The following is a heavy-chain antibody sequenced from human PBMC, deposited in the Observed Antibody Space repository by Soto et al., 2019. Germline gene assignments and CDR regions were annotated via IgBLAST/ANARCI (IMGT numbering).Heavy chain of an antibody. Sequence: SETLSLTCAVYGGSFSDYYWTWMRQPPGKGLEWIAEINHSGSTNYNPSLKSRVTVSVDTSKSQFSLKLSSVTAADTALYYCARGVAGYCSSTSCPTLFDMWGQGTMVTVSS. CDR2: INHSGST. CDR3: ARGVAGYCSSTSCPTLFDM. V-gene: IGHV4-34*01. D-gene: IGHD2-2*01. CDR1: GGSFSDYY. J-gene: IGHJ3*02.